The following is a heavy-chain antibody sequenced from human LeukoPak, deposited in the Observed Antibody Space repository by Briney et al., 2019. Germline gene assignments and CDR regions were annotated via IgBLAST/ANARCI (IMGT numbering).Heavy chain of an antibody. CDR1: GYTLTELP. Sequence: ASVKVSCKVSGYTLTELPMHWVRQAPGKGLEWMGGFDPEDGATLYAQKFPGRVTMTEDTSTDTAYMELSSLRSEDTAVYYRATRGIADLQDWGQGTLVTVSS. CDR3: ATRGIADLQD. J-gene: IGHJ4*02. V-gene: IGHV1-24*01. CDR2: FDPEDGAT. D-gene: IGHD6-13*01.